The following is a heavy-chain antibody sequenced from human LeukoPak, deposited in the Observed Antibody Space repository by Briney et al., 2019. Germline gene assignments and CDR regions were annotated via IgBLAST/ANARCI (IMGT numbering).Heavy chain of an antibody. J-gene: IGHJ6*04. D-gene: IGHD3-10*01. Sequence: GGSLRLSCAASGFTFSDYYMSWVRQAPGKGLEWVGYIRSKAYGVTTEHAASVKGRFTISRDVSKSIAYLQMNSLKTEDTAVYYCSRADYYGSGSPISLDVWGKGTTVTVSS. CDR1: GFTFSDYY. V-gene: IGHV3-49*04. CDR3: SRADYYGSGSPISLDV. CDR2: IRSKAYGVTT.